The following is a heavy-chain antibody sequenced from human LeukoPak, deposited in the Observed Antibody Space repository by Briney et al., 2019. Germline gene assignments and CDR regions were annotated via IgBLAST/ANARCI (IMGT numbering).Heavy chain of an antibody. V-gene: IGHV3-23*01. Sequence: GGSLRLSCVASGFTFSNYAMTWVRQAPGKGLEWVSGISGSSDRTYYADSVKGRFAISRDNSKNTLFLQVNSLRAEDTAVYYCAKDARRTFGLSSGLYRGSYYFDYWGQGTLVTVSS. CDR2: ISGSSDRT. CDR1: GFTFSNYA. CDR3: AKDARRTFGLSSGLYRGSYYFDY. J-gene: IGHJ4*02. D-gene: IGHD6-19*01.